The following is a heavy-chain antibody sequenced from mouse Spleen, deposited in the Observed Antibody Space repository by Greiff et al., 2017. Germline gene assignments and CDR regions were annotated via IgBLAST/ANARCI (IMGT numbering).Heavy chain of an antibody. CDR3: ARSLTVYYFDY. CDR1: GFTFSSFG. CDR2: ISSGSSTI. V-gene: IGHV5-17*02. D-gene: IGHD4-1*01. J-gene: IGHJ2*01. Sequence: EVKVVESGGGLVQPGGSRKLSCAASGFTFSSFGMHWVRQAPEKGLEWVAYISSGSSTIYYADTVKGRFTISRDNPKNTLFLQMTSLRSEDTAMYYCARSLTVYYFDYWGQGTTLTVSS.